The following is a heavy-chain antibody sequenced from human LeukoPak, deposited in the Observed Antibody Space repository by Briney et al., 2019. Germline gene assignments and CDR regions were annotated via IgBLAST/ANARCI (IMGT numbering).Heavy chain of an antibody. CDR1: GFSFSTYA. Sequence: GGSLRLSCAASGFSFSTYAMRWVPQAPGGGLEWVSTLSGSGGNTNYADSVKGRFTISRDNSNNTLYLQMNSLRAEDTAIYYCAKHVYGGNLLPETWGQGTLVTVSS. CDR2: LSGSGGNT. D-gene: IGHD4-23*01. V-gene: IGHV3-23*01. CDR3: AKHVYGGNLLPET. J-gene: IGHJ4*02.